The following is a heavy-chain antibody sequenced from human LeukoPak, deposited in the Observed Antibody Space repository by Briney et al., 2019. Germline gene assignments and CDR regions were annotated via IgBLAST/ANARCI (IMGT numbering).Heavy chain of an antibody. J-gene: IGHJ6*02. D-gene: IGHD3-10*01. CDR2: IYTSGST. CDR1: GGSISSYY. V-gene: IGHV4-4*07. Sequence: PSETLSLTCTVSGGSISSYYWSWIRQPAGKGLEWIGRIYTSGSTNYNPSLKSRVTMSVDTSKNQFSLKLSSVTAADTAAYYCAREHGSTYYYYYGMDVWGQGTTVTVSS. CDR3: AREHGSTYYYYYGMDV.